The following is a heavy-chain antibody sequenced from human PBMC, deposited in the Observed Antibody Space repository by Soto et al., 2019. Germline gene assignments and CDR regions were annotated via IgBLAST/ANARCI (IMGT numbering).Heavy chain of an antibody. CDR1: GHTFHSYA. CDR2: ISGSGGST. Sequence: EVQLLESGGGLVQPGGSLRLSCVASGHTFHSYAMSWVRQAPGKGLEWVSDISGSGGSTYYADSVRGRFTISRDDSKNTLYLQRNSLRAEDTAVYYCAKVSRGIGVVPAALNWGQGTLVTVSS. D-gene: IGHD2-2*01. CDR3: AKVSRGIGVVPAALN. V-gene: IGHV3-23*01. J-gene: IGHJ4*02.